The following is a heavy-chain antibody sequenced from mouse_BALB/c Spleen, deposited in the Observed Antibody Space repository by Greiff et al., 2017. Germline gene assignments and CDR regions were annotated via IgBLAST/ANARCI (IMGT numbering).Heavy chain of an antibody. J-gene: IGHJ3*01. V-gene: IGHV1S137*01. Sequence: QVQLQQSGAELVRPGVSVKISCKGSGYTFTDYAMHWVKRSHAKSLEWIGVISTYYGDASYNQKFKGKATMTVDKSSSTAYMELARLTSEDSAIYYCARTYYGNYYWFAYWGQGTLVTVSA. CDR1: GYTFTDYA. CDR3: ARTYYGNYYWFAY. CDR2: ISTYYGDA. D-gene: IGHD2-10*01.